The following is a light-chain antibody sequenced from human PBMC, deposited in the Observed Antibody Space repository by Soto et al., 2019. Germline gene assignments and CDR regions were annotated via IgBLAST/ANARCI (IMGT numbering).Light chain of an antibody. CDR1: TSDVGGYNS. V-gene: IGLV2-14*01. Sequence: QSVLTQPASVSGSPGQSITLSCTGTTSDVGGYNSVSWYQHHPGKAPKLIISEVRNRPSGVSHRFSGSKSGNTASLTISGLQAEDEADYCCSSYANGSTFVFGTGTKVNRP. CDR3: SSYANGSTFV. J-gene: IGLJ1*01. CDR2: EVR.